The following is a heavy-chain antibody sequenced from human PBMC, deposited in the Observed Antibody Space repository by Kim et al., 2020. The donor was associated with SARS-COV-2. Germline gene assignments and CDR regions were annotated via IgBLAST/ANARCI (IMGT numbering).Heavy chain of an antibody. CDR2: ISAYNGNT. V-gene: IGHV1-18*01. CDR3: ARDSPRYYYDSSGYYSG. J-gene: IGHJ4*02. CDR1: GYTFTSYG. Sequence: ASVKVSCKASGYTFTSYGISWVRQAPGQGLEWMGWISAYNGNTNYAQKLQGRVTMTTDTSTSTAYMELRSLRSDDTAVYYCARDSPRYYYDSSGYYSGWGQGTLVTVSS. D-gene: IGHD3-22*01.